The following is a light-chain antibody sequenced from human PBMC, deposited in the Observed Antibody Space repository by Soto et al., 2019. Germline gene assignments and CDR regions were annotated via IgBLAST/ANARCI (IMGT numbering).Light chain of an antibody. J-gene: IGKJ4*01. CDR1: QSVSSN. V-gene: IGKV3-15*01. Sequence: EIAMTQSPATLSVPPGERATLSCRASQSVSSNLAWYQQKPGQAPRLLLYDTSTRATGVPARFSGSGSGTEFTLTINSLQSEDFAVYYCQRYNNWPLTFGGGTKV. CDR3: QRYNNWPLT. CDR2: DTS.